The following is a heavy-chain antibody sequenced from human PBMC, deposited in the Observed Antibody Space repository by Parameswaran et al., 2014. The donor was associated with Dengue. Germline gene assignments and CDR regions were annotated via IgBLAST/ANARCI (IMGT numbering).Heavy chain of an antibody. CDR3: ARDDPVWHYYGSGKGSYYFDY. CDR2: INTNTGNP. D-gene: IGHD3-10*01. CDR1: GYTFTSYA. V-gene: IGHV7-4-1*02. Sequence: ASVKVSCKASGYTFTSYAMNWVRQAPGQGLEWMGWINTNTGNPTYAQGFTGRFVFSLDTSVSTAYLQISSLKAEDTAVYYCARDDPVWHYYGSGKGSYYFDYWGQGTLVTVSS. J-gene: IGHJ4*02.